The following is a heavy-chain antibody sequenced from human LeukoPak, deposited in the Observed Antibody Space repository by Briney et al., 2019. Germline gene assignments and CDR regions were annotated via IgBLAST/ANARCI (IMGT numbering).Heavy chain of an antibody. D-gene: IGHD1-26*01. Sequence: RASVKVSCKASGYTFTSYYMHWVRQAPGQGLEWMGIINPSGGSTSYAQKFQGRVTMTRDTSINTAYMELSRLTPDDTAVYYCARDRGAGGWECGTYWGQGTLVTVSS. CDR3: ARDRGAGGWECGTY. V-gene: IGHV1-46*01. J-gene: IGHJ4*02. CDR1: GYTFTSYY. CDR2: INPSGGST.